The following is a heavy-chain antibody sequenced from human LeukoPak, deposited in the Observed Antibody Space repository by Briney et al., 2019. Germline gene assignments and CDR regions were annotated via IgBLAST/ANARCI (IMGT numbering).Heavy chain of an antibody. J-gene: IGHJ5*02. Sequence: SETLSLTCTVSGGSISSYYWSWIRQPPGKGLEWIGYIYYSGSTNYNPSLKSRVTISVDTSKNQFSLKLSSVTAADTAVYYCARLRLDCGGDCYSRWFDPWGQGTLVTVSS. CDR3: ARLRLDCGGDCYSRWFDP. D-gene: IGHD2-21*02. V-gene: IGHV4-59*08. CDR1: GGSISSYY. CDR2: IYYSGST.